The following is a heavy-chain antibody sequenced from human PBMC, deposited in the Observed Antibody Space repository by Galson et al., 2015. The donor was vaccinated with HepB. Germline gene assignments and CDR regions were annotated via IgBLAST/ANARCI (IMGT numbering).Heavy chain of an antibody. CDR2: VSHDETKK. D-gene: IGHD2-21*02. J-gene: IGHJ3*01. V-gene: IGHV3-30*06. Sequence: SLRLSCAASGFAFGAYAMHWVRQTPVKGLECVAYVSHDETKKHYAGSVQGRFTVSRDNSKDTLFLQMNSLRGDDTALYYCATVGWVMTPGFDVWGRGAMVTVSS. CDR3: ATVGWVMTPGFDV. CDR1: GFAFGAYA.